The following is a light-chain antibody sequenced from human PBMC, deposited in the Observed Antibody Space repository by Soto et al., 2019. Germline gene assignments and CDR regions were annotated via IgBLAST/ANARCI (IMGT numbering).Light chain of an antibody. CDR1: QSVDSN. Sequence: EIGMTQSPATLSVSPGDGATLSCRASQSVDSNLAWYQQKPGQTPRLLMYGASTRPTGIPARFSGSGSGTEFTLTISSLQSEDFAVYYCQQYNNWPRTFGQGTKVDIK. CDR3: QQYNNWPRT. J-gene: IGKJ1*01. V-gene: IGKV3D-15*01. CDR2: GAS.